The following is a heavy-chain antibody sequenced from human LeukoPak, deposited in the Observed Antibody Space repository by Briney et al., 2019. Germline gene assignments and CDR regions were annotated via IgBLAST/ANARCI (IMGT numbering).Heavy chain of an antibody. CDR1: GGSISSSSYY. V-gene: IGHV4-39*07. CDR3: AREIVVVPAAPNLYSSSSHFDY. Sequence: SETLSLTCTVSGGSISSSSYYWGWIRQPPGKGLEWIGSIYYSGSTYYNPSLKSRVTISVDTSKNQFSLKLSSVTAADTAVYYCAREIVVVPAAPNLYSSSSHFDYWGQGTLVTVSS. CDR2: IYYSGST. J-gene: IGHJ4*02. D-gene: IGHD2-2*01.